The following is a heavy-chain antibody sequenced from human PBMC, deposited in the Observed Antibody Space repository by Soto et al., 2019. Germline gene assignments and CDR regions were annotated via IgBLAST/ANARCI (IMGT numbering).Heavy chain of an antibody. V-gene: IGHV1-2*04. CDR2: INPSSGGT. D-gene: IGHD4-17*01. CDR3: ARGGSDYGDYVLDY. J-gene: IGHJ4*02. CDR1: GYTFTGYY. Sequence: QVQLVQSGAEVKKPGASVKVSCKASGYTFTGYYMHWVRQAPGQGLEWMGWINPSSGGTNYAQKFQGWVTMTRDTSSSTAYMELSRLRSDDTALYYCARGGSDYGDYVLDYWGQGTLVTVSS.